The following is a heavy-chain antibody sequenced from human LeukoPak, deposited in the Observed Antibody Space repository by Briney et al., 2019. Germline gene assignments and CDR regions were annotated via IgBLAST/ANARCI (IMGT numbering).Heavy chain of an antibody. J-gene: IGHJ5*02. CDR2: IYYSGST. D-gene: IGHD5-12*01. CDR1: GGSISSYD. Sequence: SETLSLTCTVSGGSISSYDWSWIRQPPGKGLEWIGYIYYSGSTNYNPSLKSRVTISVDTSKNQFSLKLSSVTAADTAVYYCARSRGVATNWFDPWGQGTLVTVSS. CDR3: ARSRGVATNWFDP. V-gene: IGHV4-59*08.